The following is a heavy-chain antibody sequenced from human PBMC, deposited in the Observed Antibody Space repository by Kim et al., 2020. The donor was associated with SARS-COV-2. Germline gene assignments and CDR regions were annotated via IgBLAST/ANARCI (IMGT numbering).Heavy chain of an antibody. Sequence: ASVKVSCKASGYTFTGYYMHWVRQAPGQGLEWMGWINPNSGGTNYAQKFQGRVTMTRDTSISTAYMELSRLRSDDTAVYYCARGLVTWGLEGRQKNYGMDVWGQGTTVTVSS. CDR2: INPNSGGT. V-gene: IGHV1-2*02. CDR3: ARGLVTWGLEGRQKNYGMDV. D-gene: IGHD3-16*01. J-gene: IGHJ6*02. CDR1: GYTFTGYY.